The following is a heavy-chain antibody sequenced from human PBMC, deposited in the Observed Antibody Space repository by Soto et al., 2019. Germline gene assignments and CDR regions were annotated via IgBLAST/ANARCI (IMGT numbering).Heavy chain of an antibody. CDR2: ISYDGSNK. CDR3: ARGKAPPLVVPAAYYYYGMDV. Sequence: GGSLRLSCAASGFTFSSYAMHWVRQAPGKGLEWVAVISYDGSNKYYADSVKGRFTISRDNSKNTLYLQMNSLRAEDTAVYYCARGKAPPLVVPAAYYYYGMDVWGQGTTVTVSS. J-gene: IGHJ6*02. CDR1: GFTFSSYA. V-gene: IGHV3-30-3*01. D-gene: IGHD2-2*01.